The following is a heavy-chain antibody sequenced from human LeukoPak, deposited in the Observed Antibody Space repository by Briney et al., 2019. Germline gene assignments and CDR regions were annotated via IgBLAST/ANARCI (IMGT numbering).Heavy chain of an antibody. CDR2: RSTYNGNT. CDR1: GYTYTNYA. CDR3: AATGYALDY. Sequence: ASVHVSCKASGYTYTNYAISSVRQAPGHGLEGMGWRSTYNGNTNSTQKLKGRVTKTTDTSTSTAYMELRSLRSDDTAVYCGAATGYALDYWGEGTLVTVSS. D-gene: IGHD5-12*01. V-gene: IGHV1-18*04. J-gene: IGHJ4*02.